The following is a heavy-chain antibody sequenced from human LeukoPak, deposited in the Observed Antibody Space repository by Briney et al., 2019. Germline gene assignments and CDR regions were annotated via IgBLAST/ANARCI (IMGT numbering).Heavy chain of an antibody. V-gene: IGHV3-21*04. CDR2: ISSSSSYI. CDR1: GFTFRSYR. J-gene: IGHJ4*02. D-gene: IGHD4-17*01. CDR3: AKADSYGGNSQLFDF. Sequence: GGSLRLSCAASGFTFRSYRMTWVRQAPGKGLEWVSSISSSSSYIYYADSVKGRFTISRDNSKDTLTLQMSSLRADDTAVYYCAKADSYGGNSQLFDFWGQGTLVTVSS.